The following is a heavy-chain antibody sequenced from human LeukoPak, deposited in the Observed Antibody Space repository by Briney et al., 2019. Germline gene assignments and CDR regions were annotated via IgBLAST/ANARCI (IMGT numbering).Heavy chain of an antibody. Sequence: GGSLRLSCVDSGFTFSSYWMSWVRQAPGKGLEWVANIKQDGSEKYYVDSVKGRFTISRDNAKNSLFLQMNSLRAEDTAVYYCARGEYYYDGGYWGQGTLVTVSS. CDR3: ARGEYYYDGGY. CDR2: IKQDGSEK. D-gene: IGHD3-22*01. V-gene: IGHV3-7*04. J-gene: IGHJ4*02. CDR1: GFTFSSYW.